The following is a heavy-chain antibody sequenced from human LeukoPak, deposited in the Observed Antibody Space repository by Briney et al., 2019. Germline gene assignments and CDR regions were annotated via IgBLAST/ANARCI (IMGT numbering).Heavy chain of an antibody. CDR1: GGSISSGGYS. V-gene: IGHV4-30-2*01. CDR2: IYHSGST. J-gene: IGHJ4*02. CDR3: ARARYCSGGSCYVDY. Sequence: SETLSLTCAVSGGSISSGGYSWSWIRQPPGKGLEWIGYIYHSGSTYYNPSLKSRVTISVDRSKNQFSLKLSSVTAVDTAVYYCARARYCSGGSCYVDYWGQGTLVTVSS. D-gene: IGHD2-15*01.